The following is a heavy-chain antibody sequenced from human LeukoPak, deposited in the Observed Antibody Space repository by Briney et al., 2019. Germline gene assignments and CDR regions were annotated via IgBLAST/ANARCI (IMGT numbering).Heavy chain of an antibody. CDR1: GFTFSSYS. J-gene: IGHJ5*02. CDR3: AREPYYYGSGSHMGNWFDP. CDR2: IHSSSSTK. Sequence: PGGSLRLSCAASGFTFSSYSMNWLRQAPGKGLEWVSYIHSSSSTKYYADSVKGRFTNFRDNAKNSLYLQMNSLRAEDTAVYYCAREPYYYGSGSHMGNWFDPWGQGTLVTVSS. D-gene: IGHD3-10*01. V-gene: IGHV3-48*01.